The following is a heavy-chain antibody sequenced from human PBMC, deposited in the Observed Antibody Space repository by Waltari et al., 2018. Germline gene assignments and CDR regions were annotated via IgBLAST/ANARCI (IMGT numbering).Heavy chain of an antibody. D-gene: IGHD1-1*01. CDR2: INTNSGVT. CDR1: GFIFTVYY. Sequence: VQSGAEVKKPGASVNVSCQASGFIFTVYYIHWLRQAPGQGLEWMGLINTNSGVTNYAQKFQGRVSMTRDTSIATAYMELKRLNSDDTAVYYCARDQYWLERKRYFDLWGRGTQVTVSS. V-gene: IGHV1-2*02. J-gene: IGHJ2*01. CDR3: ARDQYWLERKRYFDL.